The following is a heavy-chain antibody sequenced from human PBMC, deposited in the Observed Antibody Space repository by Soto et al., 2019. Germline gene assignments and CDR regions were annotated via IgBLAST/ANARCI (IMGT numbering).Heavy chain of an antibody. CDR2: IYYSGST. CDR1: GGSISSYN. Sequence: SETLSLTCTVSGGSISSYNWSWLRQPPGKGLEWIGYIYYSGSTNYNPSLKSRVTISVDKSKNQFSLKLSSVTAADTAVYYCARAGGKYCSSTSCPAPFDYCGQGTLVTVSS. J-gene: IGHJ4*02. D-gene: IGHD2-2*01. V-gene: IGHV4-59*12. CDR3: ARAGGKYCSSTSCPAPFDY.